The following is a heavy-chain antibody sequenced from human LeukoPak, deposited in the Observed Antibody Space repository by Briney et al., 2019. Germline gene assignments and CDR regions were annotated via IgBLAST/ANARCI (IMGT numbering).Heavy chain of an antibody. J-gene: IGHJ1*01. Sequence: GGSLRVSCAASGFTFSSYAMSWVRQAPGKGLEWVSAISGSGGYIYYAGSVKGRFTISRDNSKNTLYLQMNSLRAEDTAVYYCAKDADSYLNRFQHWGQGTLVTVSS. CDR1: GFTFSSYA. CDR3: AKDADSYLNRFQH. D-gene: IGHD2-21*01. V-gene: IGHV3-23*01. CDR2: ISGSGGYI.